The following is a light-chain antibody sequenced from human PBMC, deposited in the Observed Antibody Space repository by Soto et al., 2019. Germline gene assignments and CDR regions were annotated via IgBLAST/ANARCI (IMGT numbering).Light chain of an antibody. V-gene: IGKV3-15*01. Sequence: EIVMTQSPATLSVSPGERATLSCRASQSVSSNLAWYQQKPGQAPRLLIYGASARATGIPVRFSGSGSGTEFTLTICSLQSEDFAVYYCQQYNNWPRTFGQGTKV. CDR3: QQYNNWPRT. CDR2: GAS. J-gene: IGKJ1*01. CDR1: QSVSSN.